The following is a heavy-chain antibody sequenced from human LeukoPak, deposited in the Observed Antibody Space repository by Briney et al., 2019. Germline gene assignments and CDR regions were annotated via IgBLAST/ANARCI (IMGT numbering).Heavy chain of an antibody. CDR3: ARLRYDILTGPGTFDY. V-gene: IGHV4-59*08. CDR1: GGSISSYY. J-gene: IGHJ4*02. CDR2: ISYSGNT. D-gene: IGHD3-9*01. Sequence: PSETLSLTCTVSGGSISSYYWSWIRQPPGKGLEWIGYISYSGNTNYNPSLKSRVTISVDTSKNQFSLKLSSVTAADTAVYYCARLRYDILTGPGTFDYWGQGTLVTVSS.